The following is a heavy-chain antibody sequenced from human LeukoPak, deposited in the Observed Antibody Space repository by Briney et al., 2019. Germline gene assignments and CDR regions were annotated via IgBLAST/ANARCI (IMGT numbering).Heavy chain of an antibody. CDR2: INPNSGGT. Sequence: ASVKVSCKASGYTFTGCYMHWVRQAPGQGLEWMGWINPNSGGTNYAQKFQGRVTMTRDTSISTAYMELSRLRSDDTAVYYCARDHGETMLWYEPWGQGALVTVSS. V-gene: IGHV1-2*02. D-gene: IGHD3-10*02. CDR3: ARDHGETMLWYEP. J-gene: IGHJ5*02. CDR1: GYTFTGCY.